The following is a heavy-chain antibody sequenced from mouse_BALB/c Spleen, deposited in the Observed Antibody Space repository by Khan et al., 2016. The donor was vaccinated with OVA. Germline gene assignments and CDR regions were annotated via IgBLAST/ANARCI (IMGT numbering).Heavy chain of an antibody. V-gene: IGHV1-77*01. CDR2: IYHGSGNS. D-gene: IGHD1-1*01. J-gene: IGHJ3*01. CDR3: ARGGYGTSGAY. Sequence: QVQLQESGPELVKPGASVKMSCKASGSTFTEYVLTLVKQRPGQGLPWLGEIYHGSGNSYYHDQFKDKDTLTADKSSNTAYIQLSRLTLEDSAVYFCARGGYGTSGAYWGQGTLVTVAA. CDR1: GSTFTEYV.